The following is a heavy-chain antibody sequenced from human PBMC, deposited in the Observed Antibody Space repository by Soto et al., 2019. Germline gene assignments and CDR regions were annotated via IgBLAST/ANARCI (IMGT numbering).Heavy chain of an antibody. CDR3: TRGLVVDYNDY. V-gene: IGHV3-21*01. CDR1: RFSFNINN. Sequence: PGGSLKLSCAASRFSFNINNMSLVRKAPGKGLEWVSSISSSGSNIYYADSVKGRFTISRDNAKNSLYLQMNSLRVEDTAVYYCTRGLVVDYNDYWGQGTLVTVSS. J-gene: IGHJ4*02. CDR2: ISSSGSNI. D-gene: IGHD2-15*01.